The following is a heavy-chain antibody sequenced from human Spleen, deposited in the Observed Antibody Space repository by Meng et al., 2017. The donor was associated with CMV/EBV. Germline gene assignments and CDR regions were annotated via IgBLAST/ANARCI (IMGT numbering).Heavy chain of an antibody. J-gene: IGHJ4*02. CDR2: INHSGNT. CDR3: ARGGPDFWSGYADY. Sequence: AGYGGTGRNYYWGWIRQPPGKGLEWIGEINHSGNTNYNPSLRSRVTMSVDTSKNEVSLQLKSVTATDTAVYYCARGGPDFWSGYADYWGQGILVTVSS. CDR1: GGTGRNYY. V-gene: IGHV4-34*01. D-gene: IGHD3-3*01.